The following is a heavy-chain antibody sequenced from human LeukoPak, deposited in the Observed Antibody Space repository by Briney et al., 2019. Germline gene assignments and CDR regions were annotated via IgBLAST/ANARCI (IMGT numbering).Heavy chain of an antibody. D-gene: IGHD2-15*01. CDR3: ARDIAAGARAFDI. J-gene: IGHJ3*02. CDR1: GGSISSYY. Sequence: PSETLSLTCTVSGGSISSYYWSWIRQPPGKGLEWIGYIYYSGSTNYNPSLKSRVTISVDTSKNQFSLKLSSVTAADTAVYYCARDIAAGARAFDIWGQGTMVTVSS. CDR2: IYYSGST. V-gene: IGHV4-59*01.